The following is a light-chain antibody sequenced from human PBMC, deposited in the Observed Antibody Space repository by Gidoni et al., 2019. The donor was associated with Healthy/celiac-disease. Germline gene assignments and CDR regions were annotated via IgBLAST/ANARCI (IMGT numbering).Light chain of an antibody. CDR2: KAS. Sequence: DIQMTQSPSTLSASVGDRVTITCRASQSISSWLAWYQQKQGKAPKLLIYKASSLESGVPSRFSGSGSGTEFTLTISSLQPDDFATYYCQQYNSYSSITFXHXTRLXIK. CDR3: QQYNSYSSIT. CDR1: QSISSW. V-gene: IGKV1-5*03. J-gene: IGKJ5*01.